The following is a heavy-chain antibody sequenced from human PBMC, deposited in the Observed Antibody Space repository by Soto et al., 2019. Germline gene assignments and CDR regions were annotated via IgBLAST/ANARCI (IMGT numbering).Heavy chain of an antibody. CDR2: IKGKTDAGAT. Sequence: GSLRLSCAASGFTVSNAWMNWVRQAPGKGLEWVGRIKGKTDAGATDYAAPVKGRFTISRDDSENTLYLQMNSLKTEDTAVYYCATATAGWGQGTLVTVSS. CDR3: ATATAG. J-gene: IGHJ4*02. CDR1: GFTVSNAW. V-gene: IGHV3-15*07.